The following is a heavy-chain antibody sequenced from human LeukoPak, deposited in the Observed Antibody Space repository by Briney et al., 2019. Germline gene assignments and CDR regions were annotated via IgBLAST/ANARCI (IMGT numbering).Heavy chain of an antibody. V-gene: IGHV4-59*01. CDR3: ARARSSSSLDALDI. CDR1: GDSISSWY. CDR2: IYYSGTT. Sequence: PSETLSLTCTVSGDSISSWYWSWIRQPPGKGLEWIGYIYYSGTTNYNPSLKSRVSISLDTSKNQFSLKLSSVTAADTAVYYCARARSSSSLDALDIWGQGTMVTVSS. D-gene: IGHD6-6*01. J-gene: IGHJ3*02.